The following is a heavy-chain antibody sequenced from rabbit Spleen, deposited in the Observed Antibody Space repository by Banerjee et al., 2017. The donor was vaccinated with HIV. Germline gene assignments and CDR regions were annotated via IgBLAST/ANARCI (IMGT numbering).Heavy chain of an antibody. J-gene: IGHJ4*01. CDR1: GVSLNDKDV. V-gene: IGHV1S45*01. CDR3: ARDLVAAIGWNFNL. D-gene: IGHD5-1*01. Sequence: QEQLEESGGVLVKPEGSLTLTCKASGVSLNDKDVMCWVRQAPGKGLEWIACINIVTGKSVYESWAKGRFTMSRTSSTTVTIRMTSLTAADRATYFCARDLVAAIGWNFNLWGPGTLVTVS. CDR2: INIVTGKS.